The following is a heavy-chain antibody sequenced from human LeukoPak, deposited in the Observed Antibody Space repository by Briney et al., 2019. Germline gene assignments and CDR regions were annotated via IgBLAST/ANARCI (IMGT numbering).Heavy chain of an antibody. D-gene: IGHD6-19*01. Sequence: SETLSLTCAVSGGSISSSNWWSWVRQPPGKGLEWIGEIYHSGSTNYNPSLKSRVTISVDKSKNQFSLKLSSVTAADTAVYYCASGGRGTGIAVAGTYRWFDPWGQGTLVTVSS. CDR1: GGSISSSNW. CDR3: ASGGRGTGIAVAGTYRWFDP. CDR2: IYHSGST. V-gene: IGHV4-4*02. J-gene: IGHJ5*02.